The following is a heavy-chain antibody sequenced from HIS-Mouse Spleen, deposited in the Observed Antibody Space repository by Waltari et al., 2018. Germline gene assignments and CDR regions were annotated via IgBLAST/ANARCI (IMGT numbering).Heavy chain of an antibody. CDR2: IYYSGST. V-gene: IGHV4-31*03. CDR1: GGSISRGGYY. J-gene: IGHJ5*02. CDR3: ARSPYYDFWSGYSDNWFDP. Sequence: QVQLQESGPGLVKPSQTLSLTCTVPGGSISRGGYYWSWIRPHPGKRLEWIGYIYYSGSTYYNPSLKSRVTISVDTSKNQFSLKLSSVTAADTAVYYCARSPYYDFWSGYSDNWFDPWGQGTLVTVSS. D-gene: IGHD3-3*01.